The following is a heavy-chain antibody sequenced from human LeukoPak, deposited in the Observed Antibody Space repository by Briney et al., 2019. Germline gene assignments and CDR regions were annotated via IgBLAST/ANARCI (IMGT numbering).Heavy chain of an antibody. J-gene: IGHJ6*02. V-gene: IGHV3-23*01. CDR2: ISGSGGST. CDR1: GFTFSSYA. CDR3: ARGLEYYYDSSGYYYPWVYYYGMDV. Sequence: GGSLRLSCAASGFTFSSYAMSWVRQAPGKGLEWVSAISGSGGSTYYADSVKGRFTISRDNSKNTLYLQMNSLRAEDTAVYYCARGLEYYYDSSGYYYPWVYYYGMDVWGQGTTVTVSS. D-gene: IGHD3-22*01.